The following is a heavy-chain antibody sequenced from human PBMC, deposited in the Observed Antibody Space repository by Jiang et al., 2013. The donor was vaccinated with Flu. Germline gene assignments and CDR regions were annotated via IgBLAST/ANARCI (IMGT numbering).Heavy chain of an antibody. J-gene: IGHJ3*02. D-gene: IGHD2-21*02. CDR3: ARVSVTVNAFDI. Sequence: QLLESGGGLVQPGGSLRLSCAASGFTFSDHYMDWVRQAPGKGLEWVGRTRNKANSYTTEYAASVKGRFTISRDDSKNSLYLQMNSLKTEDTAVYYCARVSVTVNAFDIWGQGTMVTVSS. CDR1: GFTFSDHY. V-gene: IGHV3-72*01. CDR2: TRNKANSYTT.